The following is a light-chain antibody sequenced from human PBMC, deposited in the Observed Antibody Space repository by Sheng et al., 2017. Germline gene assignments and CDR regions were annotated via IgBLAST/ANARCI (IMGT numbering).Light chain of an antibody. CDR3: MQGTSWPPWT. CDR2: KVS. Sequence: DVVMTQSPLSLPVTLGQPASISCRSSQSLVHSDGNTYLNWFQQRPGQSPRRLIYKVSKRESGVPDRFSGSGSGTDFTLKISRVEAEDVGVYYCMQGTSWPPWTFGQGTKVEIK. J-gene: IGKJ1*01. V-gene: IGKV2-30*02. CDR1: QSLVHSDGNTY.